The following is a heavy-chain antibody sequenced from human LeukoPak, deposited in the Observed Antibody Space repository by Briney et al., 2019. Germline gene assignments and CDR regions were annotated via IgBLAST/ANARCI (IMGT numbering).Heavy chain of an antibody. V-gene: IGHV4-38-2*02. D-gene: IGHD6-19*01. J-gene: IGHJ5*02. CDR3: ARVMGIVVPGENYNWFDP. CDR2: IYHSGNT. CDR1: GYSISTAYY. Sequence: PSETLSLTCTVSGYSISTAYYWGWIRQPPGKGLEWIGSIYHSGNTHYSPALQSRVTMSVDTSKNQFSLKLNSVTAADTAVYYGARVMGIVVPGENYNWFDPWGQGTLVTVSS.